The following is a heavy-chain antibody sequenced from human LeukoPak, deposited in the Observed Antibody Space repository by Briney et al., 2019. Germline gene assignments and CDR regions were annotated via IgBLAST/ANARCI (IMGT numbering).Heavy chain of an antibody. CDR3: ANPPEGTAMVKGYYYMDV. V-gene: IGHV3-30*02. J-gene: IGHJ6*03. Sequence: GGSLRLSCAASGFTFSSYGMHWVRQAPGTGLEWVAFIRYDGSNKYYADSVKGRFTISRDNSKNTLYLQMNSLRAEDTAVYYCANPPEGTAMVKGYYYMDVWGKGTTVTISS. D-gene: IGHD5-18*01. CDR1: GFTFSSYG. CDR2: IRYDGSNK.